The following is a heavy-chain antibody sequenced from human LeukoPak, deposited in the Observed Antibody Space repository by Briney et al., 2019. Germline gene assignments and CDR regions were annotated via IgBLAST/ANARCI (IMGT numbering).Heavy chain of an antibody. D-gene: IGHD3-22*01. CDR2: LIPILGIA. CDR1: GRTFRIYA. CDR3: TRDAELGYYYDSSGYPGGYYYYGMDV. J-gene: IGHJ6*02. Sequence: SGQPSCHASGRTFRIYAINWVRQAPGQGLEWMGRLIPILGIANYTLQFQGRVTITADKSTSTAYMEPSGLRSEDTAVYYCTRDAELGYYYDSSGYPGGYYYYGMDVWGQGTTVTVSS. V-gene: IGHV1-69*04.